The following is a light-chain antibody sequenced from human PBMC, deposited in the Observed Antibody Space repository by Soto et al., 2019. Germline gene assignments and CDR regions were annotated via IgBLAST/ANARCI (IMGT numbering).Light chain of an antibody. Sequence: EIVLTQTPGTLSLSPGERDTLSCRASQRVISDYLAWYQQKPGQAPRLLIYGASNRATGIPDRFSGSGSGTDFTLTISRLEPEDFAVYYCQQYGSSPLFPFGPGTTVDIK. CDR2: GAS. CDR1: QRVISDY. J-gene: IGKJ3*01. V-gene: IGKV3-20*01. CDR3: QQYGSSPLFP.